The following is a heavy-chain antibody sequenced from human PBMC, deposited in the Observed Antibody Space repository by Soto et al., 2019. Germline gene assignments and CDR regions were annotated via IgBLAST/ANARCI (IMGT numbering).Heavy chain of an antibody. D-gene: IGHD1-7*01. CDR3: ARQGITVTTWEVYYFDY. CDR1: GFTFSSYA. V-gene: IGHV3-30-3*01. J-gene: IGHJ4*02. CDR2: ISYDGSNK. Sequence: QVQLVESGGGVVQPGRSLRLSCAASGFTFSSYAMHWVRQAPGKGLEWVAVISYDGSNKYYADSVKGRFTISRDNSKNTQYLQRNSLRAEDTAVYYCARQGITVTTWEVYYFDYWGQGTLVTVSS.